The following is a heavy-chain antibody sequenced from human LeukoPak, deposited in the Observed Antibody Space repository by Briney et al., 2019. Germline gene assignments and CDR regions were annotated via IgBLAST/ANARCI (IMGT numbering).Heavy chain of an antibody. CDR3: ARARVVSESVFDY. D-gene: IGHD2-2*01. V-gene: IGHV1-69*04. Sequence: SVKVSCKASGGTLSSYAISWVRQAPGQGLEWMGRIIPIFGIANYAQKFQGRVTITADKSTSTAYMELSSLRSEDTAVYYCARARVVSESVFDYWGQGTLVTVSS. CDR2: IIPIFGIA. CDR1: GGTLSSYA. J-gene: IGHJ4*02.